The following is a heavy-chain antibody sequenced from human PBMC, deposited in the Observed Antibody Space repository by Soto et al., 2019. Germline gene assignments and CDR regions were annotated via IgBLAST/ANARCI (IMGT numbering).Heavy chain of an antibody. CDR1: GGSISIYY. CDR2: IYYSGST. J-gene: IGHJ6*02. Sequence: PSETLSLTCTVSGGSISIYYWSWIWQPPGKGLEWIGCIYYSGSTNYNPSLKSRVTISVDTSKNQFSLKLSSVTAADTAVYYCARDRRSSGYKDYYYYYGMDVWGQGTTVTVSS. CDR3: ARDRRSSGYKDYYYYYGMDV. D-gene: IGHD6-19*01. V-gene: IGHV4-59*01.